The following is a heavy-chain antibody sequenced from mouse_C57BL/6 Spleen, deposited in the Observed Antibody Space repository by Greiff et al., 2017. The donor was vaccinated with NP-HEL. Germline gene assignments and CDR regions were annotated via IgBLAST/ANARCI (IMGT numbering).Heavy chain of an antibody. D-gene: IGHD1-1*01. CDR3: APLYYGSSYGYFDV. J-gene: IGHJ1*03. Sequence: QVQLQQPGPELVKPGASVKLSCTASGYTFTSYWMHWVKQRPGKGLEWIGNINPSTGGTTYNEKFKSKATLTVDNSSSTAYMQLSSLTSEDSAVYYCAPLYYGSSYGYFDVWGTGTTVTVSS. V-gene: IGHV1-53*01. CDR1: GYTFTSYW. CDR2: INPSTGGT.